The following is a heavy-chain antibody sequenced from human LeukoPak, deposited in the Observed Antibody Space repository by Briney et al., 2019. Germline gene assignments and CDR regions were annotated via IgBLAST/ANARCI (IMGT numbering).Heavy chain of an antibody. D-gene: IGHD3-3*01. CDR3: ARDSPGIMIFGVVTPN. CDR2: IIQDGSEK. J-gene: IGHJ4*02. V-gene: IGHV3-7*05. CDR1: GFTFSSFW. Sequence: PGGSLRLSCVASGFTFSSFWMSWVRQAPGKGLEWVAKIIQDGSEKYYVDFVKGRFTISRDNAKNSLYLQMNSLRAEDTAVYYCARDSPGIMIFGVVTPNGGQGTLVTVSS.